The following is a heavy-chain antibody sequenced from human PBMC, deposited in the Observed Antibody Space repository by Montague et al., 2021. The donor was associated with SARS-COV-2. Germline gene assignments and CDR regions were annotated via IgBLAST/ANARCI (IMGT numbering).Heavy chain of an antibody. J-gene: IGHJ6*03. CDR2: IHHGGST. V-gene: IGHV4-34*01. D-gene: IGHD2-2*02. Sequence: SETLSLTCAVHGGSFSTYSWNWIRQPPGKGLEWIGVIHHGGSTNYNPSLKRRVTISADTSKNQFSLKLTSVAAADTAVYYCARLGGGVVPSAILGGGAYYTYYYIEVWGKGTTVTVSS. CDR3: ARLGGGVVPSAILGGGAYYTYYYIEV. CDR1: GGSFSTYS.